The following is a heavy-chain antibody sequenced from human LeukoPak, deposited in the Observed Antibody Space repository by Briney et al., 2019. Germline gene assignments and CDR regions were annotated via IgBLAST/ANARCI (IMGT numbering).Heavy chain of an antibody. CDR1: GFTFSSYG. CDR3: AKGDDYYDGGNLDY. D-gene: IGHD3-22*01. J-gene: IGHJ4*02. V-gene: IGHV3-33*06. CDR2: IWYDGSNK. Sequence: GRSLRLSCAASGFTFSSYGMHWVRQAPGKGLERVAVIWYDGSNKYYADSVKGRFTISRDNSKNTLYLQMNSLRAEDTAVYYCAKGDDYYDGGNLDYWGQGTLVTVSS.